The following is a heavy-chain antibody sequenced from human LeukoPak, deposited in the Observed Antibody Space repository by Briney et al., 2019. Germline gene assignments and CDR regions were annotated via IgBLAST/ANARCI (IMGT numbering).Heavy chain of an antibody. CDR1: GFTVSHSY. CDR2: ISWNSGSI. Sequence: PGGSLRLSCAASGFTVSHSYMSWVRQAPGKGLEWVSGISWNSGSIGYADSVKGRFTISRDNAKNSLYLQMNSLRAEDTALYYCAKDASSTWPYNWFDPWGQGTLVTVSS. D-gene: IGHD6-13*01. V-gene: IGHV3-9*01. CDR3: AKDASSTWPYNWFDP. J-gene: IGHJ5*02.